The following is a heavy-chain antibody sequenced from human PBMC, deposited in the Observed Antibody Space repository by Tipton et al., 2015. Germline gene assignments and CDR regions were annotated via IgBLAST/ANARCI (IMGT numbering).Heavy chain of an antibody. V-gene: IGHV5-51*01. CDR2: IYPGDSDT. J-gene: IGHJ4*02. Sequence: VQLVQSGAEVKKSGESLKISCKGSGYSFTSYWIGWVRQMPGKGLERMGIIYPGDSDTRYSPPFQGQVTFSADKSIITAYLQWSSLKASDTAMYYCARLRWPAHCDSWGQGILVTVSS. D-gene: IGHD4-23*01. CDR3: ARLRWPAHCDS. CDR1: GYSFTSYW.